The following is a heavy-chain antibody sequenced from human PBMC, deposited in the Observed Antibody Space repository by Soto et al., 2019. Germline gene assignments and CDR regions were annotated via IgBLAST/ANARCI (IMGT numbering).Heavy chain of an antibody. Sequence: PSETLSLTCTVSGGSISSGGYYWSWIRQHPGKGLEWIGYIYYSGSTYYNPSLKSRVTISVDTSKNQFSLKLSSVTAADTAVYYCARDRYYDSSGGEYYYYGKNVCRQGTTGTFSS. CDR1: GGSISSGGYY. V-gene: IGHV4-31*03. CDR3: ARDRYYDSSGGEYYYYGKNV. J-gene: IGHJ6*02. D-gene: IGHD3-22*01. CDR2: IYYSGST.